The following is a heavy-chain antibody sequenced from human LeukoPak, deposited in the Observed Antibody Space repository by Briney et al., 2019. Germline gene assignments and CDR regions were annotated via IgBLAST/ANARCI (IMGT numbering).Heavy chain of an antibody. V-gene: IGHV3-30*04. J-gene: IGHJ4*02. D-gene: IGHD1-26*01. CDR2: ISYDGSNK. CDR3: ARVLGGNYYEFDY. Sequence: SGGSLRLSCAASGFTFSSYAIHWVRQAPGKGLEWVAVISYDGSNKYYADSVKGRFTISRDNSKNTLYLQLNSLRGEDTAVYYCARVLGGNYYEFDYWGQGTLVTVSS. CDR1: GFTFSSYA.